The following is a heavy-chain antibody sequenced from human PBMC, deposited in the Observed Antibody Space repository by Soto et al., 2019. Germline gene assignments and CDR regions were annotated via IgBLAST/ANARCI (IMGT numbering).Heavy chain of an antibody. V-gene: IGHV1-69*01. CDR3: ARGSSRSRAPPEEAFDP. J-gene: IGHJ5*02. CDR1: GGTFSSYA. D-gene: IGHD6-13*01. CDR2: ISPIFGTA. Sequence: QVQLVQSGAEVKKPGSSVKVSCKASGGTFSSYAISWVRQAPGQGLEWMGGISPIFGTANYAQKFQGRVTITADESPSTAYMELSSLGSEDTAVYYCARGSSRSRAPPEEAFDPWGQGTLVTVSS.